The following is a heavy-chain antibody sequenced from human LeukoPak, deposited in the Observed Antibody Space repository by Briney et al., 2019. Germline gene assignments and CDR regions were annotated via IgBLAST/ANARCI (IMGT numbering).Heavy chain of an antibody. J-gene: IGHJ6*02. CDR3: ARDRDCSSTSCYEYYYYGMDV. CDR2: ISSGSSYI. Sequence: GGSLRLSCAASGFTFSSYCMNWVRQAAGKGLEWVSSISSGSSYIYYADSVKGRFTISRDNAKNPLYLQMNSLRAEDTAVYYCARDRDCSSTSCYEYYYYGMDVWGQGTTVTVSS. D-gene: IGHD2-2*01. V-gene: IGHV3-21*01. CDR1: GFTFSSYC.